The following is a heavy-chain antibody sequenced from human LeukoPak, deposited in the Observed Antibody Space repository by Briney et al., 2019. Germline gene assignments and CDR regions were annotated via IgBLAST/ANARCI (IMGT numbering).Heavy chain of an antibody. CDR3: ALYNSGLLDY. D-gene: IGHD6-19*01. Sequence: GGSLRLSCVASGFTFSSYSMNWVRQAPGKGLVWVSYISSSSSTIYYADSVKGRFTISRDNAKNSLYLQMNSLRAEDTAVYYCALYNSGLLDYWGQGTLATVSS. J-gene: IGHJ4*02. CDR1: GFTFSSYS. V-gene: IGHV3-48*04. CDR2: ISSSSSTI.